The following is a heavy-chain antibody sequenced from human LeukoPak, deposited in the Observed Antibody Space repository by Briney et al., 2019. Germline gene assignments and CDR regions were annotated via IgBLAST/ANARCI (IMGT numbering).Heavy chain of an antibody. V-gene: IGHV3-23*01. CDR2: ISGSGEDT. CDR1: GLAFSNYP. J-gene: IGHJ5*02. Sequence: GVPLRLSCLPSGLAFSNYPMSGVRQAPGMGLEGVSTISGSGEDTYYADSVKGRFTISRDNSKGTLYLQMSSLRAEDRAIYFCAKFIRDYDFWSGSYRAQWFDPWGQGTLVTVSS. D-gene: IGHD3-3*01. CDR3: AKFIRDYDFWSGSYRAQWFDP.